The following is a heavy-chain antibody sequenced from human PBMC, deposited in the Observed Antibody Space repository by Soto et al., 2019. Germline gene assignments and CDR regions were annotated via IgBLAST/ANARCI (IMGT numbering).Heavy chain of an antibody. D-gene: IGHD1-7*01. CDR2: IIPISGAA. Sequence: QVQLVQSGAEVKKPGSSVKVSCKASGGTFSNYVVNWVRQAPGQGLEWMGRIIPISGAANYAQKFQGRVTSTADKSTSISYMELSSLRYEDTAVYYCARDMTRTVVPYFDFWGQGTLVTVSS. CDR1: GGTFSNYV. CDR3: ARDMTRTVVPYFDF. V-gene: IGHV1-69*06. J-gene: IGHJ4*02.